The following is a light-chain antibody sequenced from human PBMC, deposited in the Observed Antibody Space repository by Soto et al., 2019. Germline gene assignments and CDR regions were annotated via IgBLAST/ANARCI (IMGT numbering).Light chain of an antibody. CDR1: SSNIGAGYD. Sequence: QPVLTQPPSVSGAPGQRVTISCTGSSSNIGAGYDVHWYQQLPGTAPKLLIYGNSNRPSGVPDRFSGSKSGTSASLAITGLQAEDEADYYCQSYDSSPSGVVFGGGTKVTVL. CDR2: GNS. V-gene: IGLV1-40*01. J-gene: IGLJ2*01. CDR3: QSYDSSPSGVV.